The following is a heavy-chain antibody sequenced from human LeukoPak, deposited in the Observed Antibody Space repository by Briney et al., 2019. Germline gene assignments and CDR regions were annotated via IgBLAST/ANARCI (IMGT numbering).Heavy chain of an antibody. D-gene: IGHD6-6*01. Sequence: SETLSLTCTVSGGSISSYYWSWIRQPPGKGLEWIGYIYYSGSTNYNPPLKSRVTISVDTSKNQFSLKLSSVTAADTAVYYCARDVLRRFDPWGQGTLVTVSS. CDR3: ARDVLRRFDP. V-gene: IGHV4-59*01. CDR1: GGSISSYY. CDR2: IYYSGST. J-gene: IGHJ5*02.